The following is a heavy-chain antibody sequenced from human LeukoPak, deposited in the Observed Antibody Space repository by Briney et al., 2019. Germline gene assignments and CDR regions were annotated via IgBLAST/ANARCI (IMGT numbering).Heavy chain of an antibody. CDR1: GFTVSSAY. V-gene: IGHV3-53*05. D-gene: IGHD3-22*01. CDR2: LYSGGST. CDR3: AKGRYYYDSSDYLYYFDY. Sequence: PGGSLRLSCAASGFTVSSAYMSWVRQAPGKGLEWVSVLYSGGSTYYGDSVKGRFTISRDNSKNTLFLQMNSLRAEDTAVYYCAKGRYYYDSSDYLYYFDYWGQGTLVTVSS. J-gene: IGHJ4*02.